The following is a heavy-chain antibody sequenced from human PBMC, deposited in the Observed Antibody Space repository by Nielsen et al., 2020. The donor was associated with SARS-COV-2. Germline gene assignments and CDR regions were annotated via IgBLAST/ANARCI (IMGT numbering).Heavy chain of an antibody. CDR3: ARDSMSGYSGYDRFDP. D-gene: IGHD5-12*01. V-gene: IGHV4-30-4*01. J-gene: IGHJ5*02. CDR2: IYYSGTT. Sequence: WIPQPPGKGLEWIGYIYYSGTTYYNPSLESRLTMSVDTSKNQFSLRLDSVTAADTAVYYCARDSMSGYSGYDRFDPWGQGTLVTVSS.